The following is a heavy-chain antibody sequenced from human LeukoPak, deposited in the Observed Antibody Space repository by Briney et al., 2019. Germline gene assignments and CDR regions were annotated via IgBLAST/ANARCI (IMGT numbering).Heavy chain of an antibody. V-gene: IGHV3-30*02. CDR2: VRYDGSNK. CDR1: GFSFSSYG. CDR3: TKGGSSSWDYFDY. D-gene: IGHD6-13*01. Sequence: GGSLRLSCAASGFSFSSYGMHWVRQAPGKGLEWVAFVRYDGSNKYEDSVRGRFTISRDNSKNTMYLQMNGPRAEDTAVYYCTKGGSSSWDYFDYWGQGTLVTVSS. J-gene: IGHJ4*02.